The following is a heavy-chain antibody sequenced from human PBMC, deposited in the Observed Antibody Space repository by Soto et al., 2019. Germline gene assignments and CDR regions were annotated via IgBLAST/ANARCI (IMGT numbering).Heavy chain of an antibody. J-gene: IGHJ6*02. D-gene: IGHD5-18*01. CDR3: ARDRNTATDYGMDV. CDR1: GGSVSSGSYY. V-gene: IGHV4-61*01. CDR2: IYYSGST. Sequence: KPSETLSLTCTVSGGSVSSGSYYWSWIRQPPGKGLEWIGYIYYSGSTNYNPSLKSRVTISVDTSKNQFSLKLSSVTAADTAEYYCARDRNTATDYGMDVWGQGTTVTVSS.